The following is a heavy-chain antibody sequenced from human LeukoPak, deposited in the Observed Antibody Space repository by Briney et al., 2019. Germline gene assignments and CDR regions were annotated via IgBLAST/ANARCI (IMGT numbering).Heavy chain of an antibody. CDR2: IYHSGST. J-gene: IGHJ4*02. D-gene: IGHD2-8*01. Sequence: SETLSLTCTVSGGSISSSSYYWGWLRQPPGKGLEWIGSIYHSGSTYYNPSLKGRATISVDTSKNQFSLKLSSVTAADMAVYYCTRHQWWLAPRNFDYWGQGTLVTVSS. V-gene: IGHV4-39*01. CDR3: TRHQWWLAPRNFDY. CDR1: GGSISSSSYY.